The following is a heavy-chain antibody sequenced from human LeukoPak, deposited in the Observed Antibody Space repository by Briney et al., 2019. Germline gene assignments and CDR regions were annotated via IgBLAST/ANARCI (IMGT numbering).Heavy chain of an antibody. CDR2: VSTDSTYT. CDR1: GFTFSDYY. Sequence: PGGSLRLPCTASGFTFSDYYMTWIRQAPGQGLEWLSYVSTDSTYTNYADSVKGRFTISRDNAKSSLYLQLNSLTAEDTAVYYCTREDNWYFDLWGRGTLVTVSS. J-gene: IGHJ2*01. V-gene: IGHV3-11*05. CDR3: TREDNWYFDL.